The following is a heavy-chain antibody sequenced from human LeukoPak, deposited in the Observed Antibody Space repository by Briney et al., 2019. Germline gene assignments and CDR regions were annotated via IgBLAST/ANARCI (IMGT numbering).Heavy chain of an antibody. Sequence: SPGGSLRLSCAASGFTFSSYSMNWVRQAPGKGLEWVSSISSSSSYIYYADSVKGRFTISRDNAKNSLYLQMNSLRAEDTAVYYCAREYVVVVGSMYYYFGMDVWGQGTTVTVSS. CDR3: AREYVVVVGSMYYYFGMDV. CDR2: ISSSSSYI. D-gene: IGHD2-15*01. CDR1: GFTFSSYS. J-gene: IGHJ6*02. V-gene: IGHV3-21*01.